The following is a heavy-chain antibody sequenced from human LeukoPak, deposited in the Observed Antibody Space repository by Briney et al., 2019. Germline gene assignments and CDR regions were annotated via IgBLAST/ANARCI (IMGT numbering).Heavy chain of an antibody. CDR1: GYTFTGYY. CDR2: INPNSGGT. D-gene: IGHD3-22*01. Sequence: ASVKVSCKASGYTFTGYYMHWVRQAPGQGLEWMGWINPNSGGTNYAQKFQGRVTMTRDTSISTAYMELSRLRSDDTAVYYCASPLQWLVNYYDSSGYYSRWGQGTLVTVSS. V-gene: IGHV1-2*02. CDR3: ASPLQWLVNYYDSSGYYSR. J-gene: IGHJ4*02.